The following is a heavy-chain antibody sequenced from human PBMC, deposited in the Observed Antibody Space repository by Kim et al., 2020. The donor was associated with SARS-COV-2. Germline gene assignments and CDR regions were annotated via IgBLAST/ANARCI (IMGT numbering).Heavy chain of an antibody. D-gene: IGHD2-2*01. J-gene: IGHJ5*02. CDR3: ARPVVVPAAMPSGWFDP. V-gene: IGHV4-34*01. CDR1: GGSFSGYY. CDR2: INHSGST. Sequence: SETLSLTCAVYGGSFSGYYWSWIRQPPGKGLEWIGEINHSGSTNYNPSLKSRVTISVDTSKNQFSLKLSSVTAADTAVYYCARPVVVPAAMPSGWFDPWG.